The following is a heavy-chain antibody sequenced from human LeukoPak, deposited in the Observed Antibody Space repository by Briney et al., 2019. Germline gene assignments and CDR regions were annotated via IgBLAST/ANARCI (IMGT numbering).Heavy chain of an antibody. CDR1: GFTFSDYS. CDR2: IVASGGST. CDR3: AKKVVTQPGPAYFRH. J-gene: IGHJ1*01. Sequence: GGSLRLSWAASGFTFSDYSMNWVRQAPRKGREWVSSIVASGGSTYYADSGKGRFTISRDNSKNTMYLKMNSLRAEDTAVYYCAKKVVTQPGPAYFRHWGQGALVTVSS. D-gene: IGHD4-23*01. V-gene: IGHV3-23*01.